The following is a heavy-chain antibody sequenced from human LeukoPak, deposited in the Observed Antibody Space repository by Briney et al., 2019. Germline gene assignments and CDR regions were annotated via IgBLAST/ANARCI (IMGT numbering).Heavy chain of an antibody. CDR2: INHSGST. J-gene: IGHJ4*02. V-gene: IGHV4-34*01. CDR1: GGSFSGYY. D-gene: IGHD2-2*01. CDR3: ARQYPTRYCSSTSCYPPPDFDY. Sequence: SETLSLTCAVYGGSFSGYYWSWIRQPPGKGLEWIGEINHSGSTNYNPSLKSRVTISVDTSKNQFSLKLSSVTAADTAVYYCARQYPTRYCSSTSCYPPPDFDYWGQGTLVTVSS.